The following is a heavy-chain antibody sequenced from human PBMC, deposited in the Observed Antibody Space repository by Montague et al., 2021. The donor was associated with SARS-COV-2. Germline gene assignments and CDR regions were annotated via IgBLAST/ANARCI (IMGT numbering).Heavy chain of an antibody. V-gene: IGHV4-39*01. D-gene: IGHD2-2*01. CDR3: ARHLAISGPAAVSDY. Sequence: SETLSLTCTVSGDSISSGYFYRGWIRQPPGKGLEWVGTIHYSGITYYNPSLESRVTISVDTSRNQFSLKLSSVTAADTAIYYCARHLAISGPAAVSDYWGQGTLVTVSS. CDR2: IHYSGIT. J-gene: IGHJ4*02. CDR1: GDSISSGYFY.